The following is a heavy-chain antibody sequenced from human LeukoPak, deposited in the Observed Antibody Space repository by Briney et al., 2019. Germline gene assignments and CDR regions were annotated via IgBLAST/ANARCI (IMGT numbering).Heavy chain of an antibody. CDR2: INPNSGGT. CDR1: GYTFTGYY. J-gene: IGHJ5*02. CDR3: ARLFLEYTSTWYEGPFDP. V-gene: IGHV1-2*02. Sequence: GASVKVSCKASGYTFTGYYMHWVRQAPGQGLEWMGWINPNSGGTNYAQKFQGRVTMTRDMSISTAYMELSRLRSDDTAVYYCARLFLEYTSTWYEGPFDPWAREPWSPSPQ. D-gene: IGHD6-13*01.